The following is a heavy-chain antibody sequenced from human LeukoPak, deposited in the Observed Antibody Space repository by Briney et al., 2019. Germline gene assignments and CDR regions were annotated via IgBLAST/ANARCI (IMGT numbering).Heavy chain of an antibody. D-gene: IGHD5-24*01. Sequence: SQTLSLTCTVSGGSISSGGYYWSWIRQHPGKGLEWIGYIYYSGSTYYNPSLKSRVTISVDTSKNQFSLKLSSVTAADTAVYYCTRVSRDGYNRGNWFDPWGQGTLVTVSS. CDR1: GGSISSGGYY. CDR2: IYYSGST. J-gene: IGHJ5*02. CDR3: TRVSRDGYNRGNWFDP. V-gene: IGHV4-31*03.